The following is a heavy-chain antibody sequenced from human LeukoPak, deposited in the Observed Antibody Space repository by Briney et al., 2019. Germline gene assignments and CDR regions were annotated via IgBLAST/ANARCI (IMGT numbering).Heavy chain of an antibody. CDR2: IYYSGST. CDR1: GGSISSSSYY. Sequence: SETLSLTCTVSGGSISSSSYYWSWIRQPPGKGLEWIGYIYYSGSTNYNPSLKSRVTISVDTSKNQFSLKLSSVTAADTAVYYCAREEMATSDFDYWGQGTLVTVSS. V-gene: IGHV4-61*01. D-gene: IGHD5-24*01. J-gene: IGHJ4*02. CDR3: AREEMATSDFDY.